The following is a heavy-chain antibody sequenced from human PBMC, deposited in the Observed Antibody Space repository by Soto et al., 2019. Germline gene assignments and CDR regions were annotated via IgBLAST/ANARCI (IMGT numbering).Heavy chain of an antibody. CDR2: INAGNGDT. CDR1: RYSFTTYA. V-gene: IGHV1-3*01. D-gene: IGHD1-1*01. J-gene: IGHJ4*02. CDR3: ARDPGTGAALRAYHFDY. Sequence: ASVKVSCKASRYSFTTYALHWVRQAPGQRLEWMGWINAGNGDTKYSEKFQGRVTITRDTSANTAYMELSSLRSEDTSVYYCARDPGTGAALRAYHFDYWGQGTRVTVSS.